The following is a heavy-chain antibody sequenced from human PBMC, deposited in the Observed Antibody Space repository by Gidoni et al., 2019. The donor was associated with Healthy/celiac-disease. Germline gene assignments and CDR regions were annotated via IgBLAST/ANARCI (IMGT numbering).Heavy chain of an antibody. J-gene: IGHJ4*02. CDR1: GYSFTIYW. CDR2: IYPGDYDT. CDR3: ARSYYDSSGYYPPPWDY. Sequence: EVQLVQSVAEVTKPGASLKISCTGSGYSFTIYWIGWVRQMPGKGLAWMGIIYPGDYDTRYSPSFQGQVTISADKSISTAYLQWSSLKASDTAMYYCARSYYDSSGYYPPPWDYWGQGTLVTVSS. D-gene: IGHD3-22*01. V-gene: IGHV5-51*01.